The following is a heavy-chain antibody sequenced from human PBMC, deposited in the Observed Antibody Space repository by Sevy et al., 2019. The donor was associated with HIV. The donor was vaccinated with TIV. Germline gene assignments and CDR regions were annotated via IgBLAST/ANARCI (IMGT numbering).Heavy chain of an antibody. V-gene: IGHV1-18*01. Sequence: ASVKVSCKASGYSFTNYGIGWVRQAPGQGLEWMGWISGDNGYTNYAQNLQGRVTMTTDTSTRRAYMELRSLRSDDTAIYYGAKEGKNLRSWFDPWGQGTLVTVSS. CDR1: GYSFTNYG. J-gene: IGHJ5*02. CDR3: AKEGKNLRSWFDP. CDR2: ISGDNGYT. D-gene: IGHD3-10*01.